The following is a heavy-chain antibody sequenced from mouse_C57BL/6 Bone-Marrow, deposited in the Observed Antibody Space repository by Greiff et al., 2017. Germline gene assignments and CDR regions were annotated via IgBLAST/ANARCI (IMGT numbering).Heavy chain of an antibody. CDR1: GFTFSSYT. CDR2: ISGGGGNT. D-gene: IGHD1-1*01. J-gene: IGHJ3*01. CDR3: ASLYYYGSSYPPWFAY. Sequence: EVKLMESGGGLVKPGGSLKLSCAASGFTFSSYTMSWVRQTPEKRLEWVATISGGGGNTYYPDSVKGRFTISRDNAKNTLYLQMSSLRSEDTALSYCASLYYYGSSYPPWFAYWGQGTLVTVSA. V-gene: IGHV5-9*01.